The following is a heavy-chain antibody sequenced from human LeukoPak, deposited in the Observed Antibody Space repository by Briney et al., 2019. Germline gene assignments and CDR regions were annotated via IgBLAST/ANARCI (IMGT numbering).Heavy chain of an antibody. Sequence: GESLKISCKGSGYNFASYWIGWARQMPGKGLEWMGNIYPADSDTRYSPSFQGQVTISADKSISTAYLQWNSLKASDTAMYYCARDYDSSTYYYAFDIWGQGTMVTVSS. CDR3: ARDYDSSTYYYAFDI. J-gene: IGHJ3*02. CDR2: IYPADSDT. D-gene: IGHD3-22*01. V-gene: IGHV5-51*01. CDR1: GYNFASYW.